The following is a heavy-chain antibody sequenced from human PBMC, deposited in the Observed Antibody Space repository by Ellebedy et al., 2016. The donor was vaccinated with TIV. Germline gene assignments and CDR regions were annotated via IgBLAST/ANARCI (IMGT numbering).Heavy chain of an antibody. CDR3: AKDRDDAGDFVFDS. CDR1: GFTFSNYV. V-gene: IGHV3-23*01. D-gene: IGHD4-17*01. J-gene: IGHJ4*02. CDR2: ISRTDDST. Sequence: GGSLRLSXTASGFTFSNYVMSWVRQAPGKGLKWVSGISRTDDSTYYADSVKGRSTISRDDPKSTLYLQMNNLRAEDTAVYYCAKDRDDAGDFVFDSWGQGTLVTVSS.